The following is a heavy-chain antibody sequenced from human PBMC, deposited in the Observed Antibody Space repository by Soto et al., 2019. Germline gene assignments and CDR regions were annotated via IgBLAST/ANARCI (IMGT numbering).Heavy chain of an antibody. Sequence: GGSLRLSCAASGFMFSAYAMLWVRQAPGKWLEWVAAISYDGTNKYYADSIKGRFTISRDNSANTLFLQVNSLRREDTAMYYCARDPSPYTSGWYGIDFWGHGTLVTVSS. CDR1: GFMFSAYA. CDR2: ISYDGTNK. CDR3: ARDPSPYTSGWYGIDF. D-gene: IGHD6-19*01. J-gene: IGHJ4*01. V-gene: IGHV3-30*04.